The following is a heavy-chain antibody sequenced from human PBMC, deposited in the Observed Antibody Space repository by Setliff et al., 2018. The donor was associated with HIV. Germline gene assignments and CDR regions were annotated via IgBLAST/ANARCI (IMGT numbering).Heavy chain of an antibody. D-gene: IGHD2-2*01. V-gene: IGHV1-3*01. CDR3: ARESLGVLVPATMYWFDP. Sequence: ASVKVSCKASRYTFTSYAIHWLRQAPGQRLEWMGWINAGYGNTEYSQKFQGRVTITRDTSASAAYMELRSLTSEDTAVYFCARESLGVLVPATMYWFDPWGQGTLVTVSS. CDR2: INAGYGNT. J-gene: IGHJ5*02. CDR1: RYTFTSYA.